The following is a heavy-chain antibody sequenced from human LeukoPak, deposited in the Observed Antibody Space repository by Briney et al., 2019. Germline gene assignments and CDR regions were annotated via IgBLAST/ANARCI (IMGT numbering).Heavy chain of an antibody. D-gene: IGHD3-10*01. V-gene: IGHV4-39*07. CDR2: IYYSGST. CDR3: ASFDYYGSAFQH. J-gene: IGHJ1*01. Sequence: SETLSLTCTVSGGSISSSGYYWGWIRQPPGKGLEWIGSIYYSGSTYYNPSLKSRVTISVDTSKNQFSLKLRSVTAADTAVYYCASFDYYGSAFQHWGQGTLVTVSS. CDR1: GGSISSSGYY.